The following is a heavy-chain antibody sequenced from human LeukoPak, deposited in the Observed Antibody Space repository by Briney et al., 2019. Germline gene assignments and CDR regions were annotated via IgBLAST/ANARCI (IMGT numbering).Heavy chain of an antibody. D-gene: IGHD3-22*01. J-gene: IGHJ3*02. CDR3: ARSHYQSSNYFDQDAFDI. CDR2: ISSSSSYI. V-gene: IGHV3-21*04. Sequence: GGSLRLSCAASGFTFSSYSMNWVRQAPGKGLEWVSSISSSSSYIYYADSVKGRFTISRDNAKNSLYLQMNSLKTEDTALYYCARSHYQSSNYFDQDAFDIWGQGTMVTVSS. CDR1: GFTFSSYS.